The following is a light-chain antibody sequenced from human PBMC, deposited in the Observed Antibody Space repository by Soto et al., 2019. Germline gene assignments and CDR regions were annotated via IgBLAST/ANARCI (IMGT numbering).Light chain of an antibody. CDR2: WAS. Sequence: DIVMTQSPDSLAVSLGERATINCKSSQGVLYMSNNKNNLAWYQQKPGQPPKLLISWASTRESGVPDRFSGSASGTDFTLTISSLQAVDVAVYYCQQYYTTPCTFGQGTKVEIK. J-gene: IGKJ1*01. V-gene: IGKV4-1*01. CDR3: QQYYTTPCT. CDR1: QGVLYMSNNKNN.